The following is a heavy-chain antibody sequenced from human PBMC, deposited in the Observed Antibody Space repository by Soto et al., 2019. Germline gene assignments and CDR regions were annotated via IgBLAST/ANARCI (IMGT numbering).Heavy chain of an antibody. CDR1: GFTFSSYG. CDR2: ISYDGSNK. Sequence: QVQLVESGGGVVQPGRSLRLSCAASGFTFSSYGMHWVRQAPGKGLEWVAVISYDGSNKYYADSVKGRFTISRDTSKNTLYLQMNSRRAEDKAVYYCAKDSQNLDGGGYFPHYWYFDLWGRGTLVTVFS. V-gene: IGHV3-30*18. D-gene: IGHD2-21*02. J-gene: IGHJ2*01. CDR3: AKDSQNLDGGGYFPHYWYFDL.